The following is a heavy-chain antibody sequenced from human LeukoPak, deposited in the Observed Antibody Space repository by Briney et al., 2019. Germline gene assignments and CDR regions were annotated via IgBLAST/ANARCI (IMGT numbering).Heavy chain of an antibody. V-gene: IGHV3-7*01. CDR2: IKQDGSEK. J-gene: IGHJ6*03. CDR1: GFTFSSYW. CDR3: ARARRITMVRAPRGGYMDV. Sequence: GGSLRLSCAASGFTFSSYWMSWVRQAPGKGLEWVANIKQDGSEKYYVDSVKGRFTISRDNAKNSLYLQMNSLRAEDTAVYYCARARRITMVRAPRGGYMDVWGKGTTVTISS. D-gene: IGHD3-10*01.